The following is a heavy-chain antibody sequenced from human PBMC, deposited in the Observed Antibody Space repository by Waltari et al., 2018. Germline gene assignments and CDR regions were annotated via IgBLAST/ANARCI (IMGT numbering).Heavy chain of an antibody. Sequence: QLQLQESGPGLVKPSETLSLTCTVSDGSISSGNYYWGWIRQSPGKGLEWIGSIYYSGSTSYNPSLKSRVTISVDTPKHQFSLKLSFVTAADTAVYYCARSLHIFRAAAGMFDYWGQGSLVIVSS. V-gene: IGHV4-39*01. CDR3: ARSLHIFRAAAGMFDY. CDR1: DGSISSGNYY. D-gene: IGHD6-13*01. J-gene: IGHJ4*02. CDR2: IYYSGST.